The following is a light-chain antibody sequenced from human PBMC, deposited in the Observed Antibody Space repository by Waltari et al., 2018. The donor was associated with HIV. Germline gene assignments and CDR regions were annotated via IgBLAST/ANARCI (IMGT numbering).Light chain of an antibody. Sequence: QSLLTQPPSASRTPGQRVPISCSGSSSNIGTHGINWYHHLPGTAPKLLIYNDNQRPSGVPDRCSGSKSGTSASLAISGLQSEDEADYYCAAWDDSLRGWVFGRGTKLDVL. V-gene: IGLV1-44*01. CDR2: NDN. CDR1: SSNIGTHG. J-gene: IGLJ3*02. CDR3: AAWDDSLRGWV.